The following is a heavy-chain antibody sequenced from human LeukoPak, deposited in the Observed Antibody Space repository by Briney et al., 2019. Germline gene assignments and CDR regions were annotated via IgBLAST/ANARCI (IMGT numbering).Heavy chain of an antibody. Sequence: SETLSLTCTVSGCSISSGYYWGWIRQPPGKGLEWIGSIYHSGVTYYNPSLKSRVTISVDTSKNQFSLKLSSVTAADTAVYYCARDMNTPTDPSGPFDYWGQGTLVTVSS. J-gene: IGHJ4*02. CDR2: IYHSGVT. V-gene: IGHV4-38-2*02. CDR3: ARDMNTPTDPSGPFDY. CDR1: GCSISSGYY. D-gene: IGHD2-15*01.